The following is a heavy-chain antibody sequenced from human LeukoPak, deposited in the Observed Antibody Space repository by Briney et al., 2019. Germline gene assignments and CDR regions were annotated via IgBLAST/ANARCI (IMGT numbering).Heavy chain of an antibody. CDR2: IWHDGSHK. CDR1: GFIFSSYG. CDR3: ARRNEYYDFPYYFDY. J-gene: IGHJ4*02. V-gene: IGHV3-33*01. Sequence: GGSLRLSCAASGFIFSSYGMNLVRQAPGKGLEWVAVIWHDGSHKFYADSVRGRFTISRDNSKNTPFLQIDSLEAEDTVVYYCARRNEYYDFPYYFDYWGRGTLVTVSS. D-gene: IGHD3-16*01.